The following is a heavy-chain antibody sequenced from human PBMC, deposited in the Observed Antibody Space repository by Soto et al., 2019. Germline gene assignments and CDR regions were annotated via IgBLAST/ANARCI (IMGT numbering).Heavy chain of an antibody. CDR2: INWDSDTI. V-gene: IGHV3-9*01. CDR3: AKDFHTNMALMDV. J-gene: IGHJ6*03. D-gene: IGHD3-10*01. CDR1: GFTFDDYA. Sequence: EVQLVESGGDLVQPGGSPRLSCAASGFTFDDYAMHWVRQVPGKGLEWVSGINWDSDTIAYAASVRGRFTISRDNAKNSLYLQMNSLRPEDTALYYCAKDFHTNMALMDVWGKGTTVTVSS.